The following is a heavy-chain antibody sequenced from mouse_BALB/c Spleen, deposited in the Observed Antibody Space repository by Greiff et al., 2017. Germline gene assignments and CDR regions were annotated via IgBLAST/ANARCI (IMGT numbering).Heavy chain of an antibody. CDR3: ARGIPYFDD. Sequence: VQLKQSGAELVKPGASVKLSCTASGFTFKDTYMHWVKQRPEQGLEWIGRIDPANGNTKYDPKFQGKATITADTSSNTAYLQLSSLTSEDTAVYYCARGIPYFDDGGQGTALTVSA. CDR1: GFTFKDTY. J-gene: IGHJ2*01. CDR2: IDPANGNT. V-gene: IGHV14-3*02.